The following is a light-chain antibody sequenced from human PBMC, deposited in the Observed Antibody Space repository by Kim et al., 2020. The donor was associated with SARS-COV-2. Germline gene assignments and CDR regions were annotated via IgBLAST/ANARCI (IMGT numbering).Light chain of an antibody. CDR2: LGS. V-gene: IGKV2-28*01. CDR3: MQAVQTPLT. J-gene: IGKJ4*01. Sequence: PASFTCRARQRSLHSNGYNYWNWYLQKTGQSPQLLIYLGSNRASGVPDRVSGSGSGTEFTLKNSRVEAEDVRVDDCMQAVQTPLTFGRGTKLEI. CDR1: QRSLHSNGYNY.